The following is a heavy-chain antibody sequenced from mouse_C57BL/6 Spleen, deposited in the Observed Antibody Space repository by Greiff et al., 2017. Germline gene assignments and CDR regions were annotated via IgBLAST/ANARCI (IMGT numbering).Heavy chain of an antibody. V-gene: IGHV1-61*01. CDR3: ARGEYAIDY. J-gene: IGHJ4*01. CDR2: IYPSDSET. Sequence: QVQLQQPGAELVRPGSSVKLSCKASGYTFTSYWMDWVKQRPGQGLEWIGNIYPSDSETHYNQKFKDKATLTVDKSSSTAYMQLSSLTSEDSAVYYCARGEYAIDYWGQGTSVTVSS. CDR1: GYTFTSYW.